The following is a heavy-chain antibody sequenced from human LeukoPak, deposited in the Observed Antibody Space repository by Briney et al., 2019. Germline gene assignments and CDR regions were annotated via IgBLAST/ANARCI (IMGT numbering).Heavy chain of an antibody. Sequence: GGSLRLSCAASGFTFSSYAMHWVRQAPGKGLEWVAVISYDGSNKYYADSVKGRFTISRDNSKNTLYLQMNSLRAEDTAVYYCAKGGGYCSSTSCSINDYWGQGTLVTVSS. CDR2: ISYDGSNK. D-gene: IGHD2-2*01. J-gene: IGHJ4*02. CDR1: GFTFSSYA. CDR3: AKGGGYCSSTSCSINDY. V-gene: IGHV3-30-3*01.